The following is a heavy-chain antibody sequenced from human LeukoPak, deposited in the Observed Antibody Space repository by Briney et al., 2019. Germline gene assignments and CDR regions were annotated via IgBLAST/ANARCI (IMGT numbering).Heavy chain of an antibody. D-gene: IGHD3-22*01. J-gene: IGHJ4*02. Sequence: GGSLRLSCAASGFTFSSYGMHWVRQAPGKGLEWVAFIRYDGSNKYYADSVKGRFTISRDNSKNTLYLQMNSLRAEDTAVYYCAKEEWVGDYYDSSGYYFDYWGQGTLVTVSS. CDR3: AKEEWVGDYYDSSGYYFDY. CDR2: IRYDGSNK. CDR1: GFTFSSYG. V-gene: IGHV3-30*02.